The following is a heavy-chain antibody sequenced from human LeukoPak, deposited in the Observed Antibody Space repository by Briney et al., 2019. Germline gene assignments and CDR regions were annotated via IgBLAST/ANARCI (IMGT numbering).Heavy chain of an antibody. CDR2: FYYSGST. V-gene: IGHV4-59*01. D-gene: IGHD3-10*01. CDR3: ARDLYTSGSGSYYNNWFDP. Sequence: SETLFLTCTVSGGAINSYYWGWIRQSPGKGLEWIGSFYYSGSTNYNPSLKSRVTISVDTSKNQFSLKLSSVTAADTAVYYCARDLYTSGSGSYYNNWFDPWGQGTLVTVSS. J-gene: IGHJ5*02. CDR1: GGAINSYY.